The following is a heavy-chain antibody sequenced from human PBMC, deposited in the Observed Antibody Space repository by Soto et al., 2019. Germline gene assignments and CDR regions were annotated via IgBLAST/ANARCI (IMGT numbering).Heavy chain of an antibody. CDR3: AHRTHPTYFDF. CDR2: IYWDDDE. Sequence: QITLKESGPTLEKPTQTLTLTCSFSGFSLTTNGEGVGWIRQPPGKALEWLALIYWDDDERYSPSLKSRLTISKATSKNQVVLTMTNMDPVDTATYYCAHRTHPTYFDFWGQGTLVTVSS. J-gene: IGHJ4*02. V-gene: IGHV2-5*02. CDR1: GFSLTTNGEG.